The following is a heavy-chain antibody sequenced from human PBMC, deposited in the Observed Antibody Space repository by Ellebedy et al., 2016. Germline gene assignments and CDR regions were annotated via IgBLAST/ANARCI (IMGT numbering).Heavy chain of an antibody. V-gene: IGHV3-7*01. CDR2: IKQDGSEK. CDR3: AKDRDSAYYFYYGMDV. CDR1: GFTFSSYW. D-gene: IGHD1-26*01. J-gene: IGHJ6*02. Sequence: GESLKISXAASGFTFSSYWMSWVRQAPGKGLEWVANIKQDGSEKYYVESVKGRFTISRDNAKNSLFLQMNSLRDEDTAVYYCAKDRDSAYYFYYGMDVWGQGTTVTVSS.